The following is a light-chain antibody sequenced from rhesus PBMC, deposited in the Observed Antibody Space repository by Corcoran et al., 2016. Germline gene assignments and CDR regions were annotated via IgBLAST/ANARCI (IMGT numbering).Light chain of an antibody. V-gene: IGKV1-66*01. CDR1: QGINNY. CDR3: QQYNNSPLT. J-gene: IGKJ4*01. CDR2: NAS. Sequence: DIQMTQSPSSLSASVGDRGTITCRASQGINNYLSWYQQKPGKAPKPLIYNASSLEPGVPSRFSGSRSGTVYTLTISRLQPEDIATYYCQQYNNSPLTFGGGTKVELK.